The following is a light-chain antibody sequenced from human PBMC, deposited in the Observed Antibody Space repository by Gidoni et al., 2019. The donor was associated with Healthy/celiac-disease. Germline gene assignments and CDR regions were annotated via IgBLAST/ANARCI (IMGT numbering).Light chain of an antibody. CDR2: RNN. CDR3: AAWDDSLSGWV. J-gene: IGLJ3*02. Sequence: SGLTQQPPGSGTPGQRVTISCSGSSSNIGSNYVYWYQQLPGTAPKLLIYRNNQRPSGVPDRFSGSKSGTSASLAISGLRSEDEADYYCAAWDDSLSGWVFGGGTKLTVL. V-gene: IGLV1-47*01. CDR1: SSNIGSNY.